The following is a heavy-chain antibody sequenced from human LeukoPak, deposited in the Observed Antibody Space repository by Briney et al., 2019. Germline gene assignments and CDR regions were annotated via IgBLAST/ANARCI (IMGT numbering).Heavy chain of an antibody. CDR3: ARGEGYGDYPIDY. CDR2: IGASGDNT. D-gene: IGHD4-17*01. CDR1: EFTFTAYA. V-gene: IGHV3-23*01. J-gene: IGHJ4*02. Sequence: GGSLRLSCAASEFTFTAYAMSWVRQAPGKGLEWVSTIGASGDNTNYADSVKGRFTISRDNSKNTLDPQMNSLRAEDTALYYCARGEGYGDYPIDYWGQGNLVTVSS.